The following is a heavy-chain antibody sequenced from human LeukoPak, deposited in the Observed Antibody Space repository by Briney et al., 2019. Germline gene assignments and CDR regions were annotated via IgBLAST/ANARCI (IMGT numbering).Heavy chain of an antibody. CDR3: ARGRHSCFDY. CDR2: TYYRPKLNT. Sequence: SQTLSLTCAISGDSLSHNNVAWNWIRQSPSRGLEWLGRTYYRPKLNTDYAVSVKSRLAINSDTPKNQFSLQLNSVTPEDTGVYYCARGRHSCFDYGGQGTLVTVSS. CDR1: GDSLSHNNVA. D-gene: IGHD2-2*01. V-gene: IGHV6-1*01. J-gene: IGHJ4*02.